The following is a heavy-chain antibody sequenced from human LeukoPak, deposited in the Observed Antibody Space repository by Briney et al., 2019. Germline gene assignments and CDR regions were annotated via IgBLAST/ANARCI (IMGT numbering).Heavy chain of an antibody. V-gene: IGHV3-21*01. J-gene: IGHJ4*02. CDR1: GFTFSSYS. D-gene: IGHD2-15*01. Sequence: PGGSLRLSCAVSGFTFSSYSMNWVRQAPGKGLEWVSSISSSSSYIYYADSVKGRFTISRDNAKNSLYLQMNSLRAEDTAVYYCARDSSPPLLRPKGFDYWGQGTLVTVSS. CDR2: ISSSSSYI. CDR3: ARDSSPPLLRPKGFDY.